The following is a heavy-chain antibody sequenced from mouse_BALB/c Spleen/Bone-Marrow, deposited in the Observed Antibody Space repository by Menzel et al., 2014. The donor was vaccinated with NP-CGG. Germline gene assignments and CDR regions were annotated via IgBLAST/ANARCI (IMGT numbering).Heavy chain of an antibody. CDR1: GYSFTGYF. V-gene: IGHV1-20*02. D-gene: IGHD2-4*01. CDR2: INPYNGDT. Sequence: EVQLQQSGPELVKPGASVKISCKASGYSFTGYFMNWVMQSHGKSLEWIGRINPYNGDTFYNQKFKGKATLTVDKSSSTAHMELRSLASEDPAVYYCARGEDYGRGSWFAYWGQGTLVTVSA. CDR3: ARGEDYGRGSWFAY. J-gene: IGHJ3*01.